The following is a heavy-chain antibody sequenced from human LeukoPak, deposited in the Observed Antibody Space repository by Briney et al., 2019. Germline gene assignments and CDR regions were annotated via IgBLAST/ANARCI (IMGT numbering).Heavy chain of an antibody. CDR1: GGTLNNYA. J-gene: IGHJ5*02. D-gene: IGHD2-2*01. V-gene: IGHV1-69*06. CDR3: ARSHRYCSSASCPINWFDP. Sequence: SVKVSCKASGGTLNNYAINWVRQAPGQGLEWMGRIIPTFGTANHAQNFQGRVTITADRPTSTAYMELSSLKAEDTAVYYCARSHRYCSSASCPINWFDPWGQGTQVTVSS. CDR2: IIPTFGTA.